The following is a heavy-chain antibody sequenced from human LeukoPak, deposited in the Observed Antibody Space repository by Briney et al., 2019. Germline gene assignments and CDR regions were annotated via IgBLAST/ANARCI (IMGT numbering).Heavy chain of an antibody. Sequence: SETLSLTCTVSGGSISSYYWSWIRQPPGKGLEWIGYIYYSGSTNYNPSLKSRVTISVDTSKNQFSLKLSSVTAADTAVYYCVRMSVEMDTIGLGYFDYWGQGTLVTVSS. D-gene: IGHD5-24*01. J-gene: IGHJ4*02. CDR3: VRMSVEMDTIGLGYFDY. CDR1: GGSISSYY. CDR2: IYYSGST. V-gene: IGHV4-59*12.